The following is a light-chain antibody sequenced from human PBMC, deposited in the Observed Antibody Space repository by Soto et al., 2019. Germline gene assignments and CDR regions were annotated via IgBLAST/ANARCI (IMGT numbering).Light chain of an antibody. J-gene: IGKJ3*01. V-gene: IGKV3-20*01. CDR3: QQYGISPFT. CDR2: GAS. CDR1: KSVNKNY. Sequence: EIGLTQSPGTLSLSPGERPTLSCRASKSVNKNYLVWYQQKPGQTPRLLIYGASSRATGIPGRFSGSGSGTDFTLTISRLEPEDFAVYYCQQYGISPFTFGPGTKVDIK.